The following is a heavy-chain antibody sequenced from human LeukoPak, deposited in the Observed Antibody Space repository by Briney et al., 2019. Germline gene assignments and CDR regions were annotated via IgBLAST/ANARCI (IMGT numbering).Heavy chain of an antibody. V-gene: IGHV4-59*01. CDR3: ARCGVTDFWSGYYTGRWGYNWFDP. CDR1: GGSISSYY. CDR2: IYYSGST. Sequence: PSETLSLTCTVSGGSISSYYWSWLRQPPAKGLAWIGYIYYSGSTHYDPSLKIRVTISVDTSKNQFSLKLSSVTAADTAVYYCARCGVTDFWSGYYTGRWGYNWFDPWGQGTLVTVPS. D-gene: IGHD3-3*01. J-gene: IGHJ5*02.